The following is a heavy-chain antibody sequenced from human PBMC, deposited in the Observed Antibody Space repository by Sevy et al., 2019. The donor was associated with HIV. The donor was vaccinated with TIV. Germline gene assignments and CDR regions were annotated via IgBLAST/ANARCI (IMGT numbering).Heavy chain of an antibody. CDR2: ISAYNGNT. CDR3: ARGRTSDYYDSSGYYYFAPFDY. CDR1: GYTFTSYG. Sequence: ASVKVSCKASGYTFTSYGISWVRQAPGQGLEWMGWISAYNGNTNYAQKLQGRVTMTTDTSTSTACMELRSLRSDDTAVYYCARGRTSDYYDSSGYYYFAPFDYWGQGTLVTVSS. D-gene: IGHD3-22*01. V-gene: IGHV1-18*04. J-gene: IGHJ4*02.